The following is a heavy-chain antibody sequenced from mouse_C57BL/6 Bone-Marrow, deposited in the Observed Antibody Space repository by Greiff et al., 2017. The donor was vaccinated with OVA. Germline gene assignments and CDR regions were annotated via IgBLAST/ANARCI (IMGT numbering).Heavy chain of an antibody. J-gene: IGHJ4*01. CDR1: GFNIKDYY. CDR3: ARGSWGEGGYGYDDAMDY. D-gene: IGHD2-2*01. Sequence: EVQLQQSGAELVKPGASVKLSCTASGFNIKDYYMHWVKQRTEQGLEWIGRIDPEDGETKYAPKFQGKATITADTSSNTDYLQLSSLTSEDTAVYYCARGSWGEGGYGYDDAMDYWGQGTSVTVAS. V-gene: IGHV14-2*01. CDR2: IDPEDGET.